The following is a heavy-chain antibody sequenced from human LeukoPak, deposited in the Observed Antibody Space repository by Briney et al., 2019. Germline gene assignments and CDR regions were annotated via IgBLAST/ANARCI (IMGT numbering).Heavy chain of an antibody. CDR1: GFTFDDFG. J-gene: IGHJ4*02. D-gene: IGHD5-12*01. CDR2: INWNGAST. Sequence: GGSLRLSCAASGFTFDDFGMSWVRQVPGKGLEWVSGINWNGASTGYADSVKGRFTISRDNAKNSLYLQMNSLRAEDAAVYYCARGPSGYHNTGGQGTLVTVSS. CDR3: ARGPSGYHNT. V-gene: IGHV3-20*04.